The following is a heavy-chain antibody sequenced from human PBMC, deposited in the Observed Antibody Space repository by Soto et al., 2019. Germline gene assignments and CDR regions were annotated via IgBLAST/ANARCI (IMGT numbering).Heavy chain of an antibody. V-gene: IGHV1-69*01. CDR3: ARQHKSITMIVVGPPPVDAFDI. Sequence: QVQLVQSGAEVKKPGSSVKVSCKASGGTFSSYAISWVRQAPGQGLEWMGGFIPIFGAANYAQKFQGRVTITADEATSKAYMELSSLRSEDTAVYYCARQHKSITMIVVGPPPVDAFDIWGQGTMVTVSS. CDR1: GGTFSSYA. CDR2: FIPIFGAA. J-gene: IGHJ3*02. D-gene: IGHD3-22*01.